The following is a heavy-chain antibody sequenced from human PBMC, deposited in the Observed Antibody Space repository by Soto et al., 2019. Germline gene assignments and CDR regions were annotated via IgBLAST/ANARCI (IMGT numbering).Heavy chain of an antibody. CDR2: INHSGST. V-gene: IGHV4-34*01. J-gene: IGHJ6*03. CDR3: ARGTGVPNVVVVPAAIGSYYYMDV. D-gene: IGHD2-2*02. Sequence: PSESLSLTCAVYGGSFSGYYWSWIRQPPGKGLEWIGEINHSGSTNYNPSLKSRVTISVDTSKNQFSLKLSSVTAADTAVYYCARGTGVPNVVVVPAAIGSYYYMDVWGKGTTVTVSS. CDR1: GGSFSGYY.